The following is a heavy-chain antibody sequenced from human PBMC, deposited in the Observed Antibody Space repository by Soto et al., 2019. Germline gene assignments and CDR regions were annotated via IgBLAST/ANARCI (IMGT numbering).Heavy chain of an antibody. CDR2: IYYSGST. CDR3: ASLLLWDYSNWFDP. Sequence: QLQLQESGPGLVKPSETLSLTCTVSGGSISSSSYYWGWIRQPPGKGLEWIGSIYYSGSTYYNPSLKSRVTISVDTSKNQFSLKLSSVTAADTAVYYCASLLLWDYSNWFDPWGQGTLVTVPS. D-gene: IGHD4-4*01. V-gene: IGHV4-39*01. J-gene: IGHJ5*02. CDR1: GGSISSSSYY.